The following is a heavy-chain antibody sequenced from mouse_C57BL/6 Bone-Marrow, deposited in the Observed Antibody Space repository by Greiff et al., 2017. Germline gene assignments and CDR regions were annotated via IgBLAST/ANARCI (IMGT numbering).Heavy chain of an antibody. V-gene: IGHV5-17*01. Sequence: EVKLVESGGGLVKPGGSLKLSCAASGFTFSDYGMHWVRQAPEKGLEWVAYISSGSSTIYYADTVKGRFTISRDNAKNTLFLQMTRLRSEDTAMYYCARYPTFDVWGTGTTVTVSS. CDR2: ISSGSSTI. CDR1: GFTFSDYG. J-gene: IGHJ1*03. CDR3: ARYPTFDV.